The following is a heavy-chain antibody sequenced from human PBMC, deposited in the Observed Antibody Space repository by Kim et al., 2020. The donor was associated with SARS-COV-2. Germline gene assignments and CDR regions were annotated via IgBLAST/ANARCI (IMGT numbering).Heavy chain of an antibody. Sequence: ASVKVSCKASGYTFISYAMNWVRQAPGQGLEWMGWINTNTGNPTYAQGFTGRFVFSLDTSVSTAYLQISTLKTEDTAVYYCARSAVGWTREYYYYGMDVWGQGTTVTVSS. CDR3: ARSAVGWTREYYYYGMDV. CDR1: GYTFISYA. D-gene: IGHD6-19*01. J-gene: IGHJ6*02. V-gene: IGHV7-4-1*02. CDR2: INTNTGNP.